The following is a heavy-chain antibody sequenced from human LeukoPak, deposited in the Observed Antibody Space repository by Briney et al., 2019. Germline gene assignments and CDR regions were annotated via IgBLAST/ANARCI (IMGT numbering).Heavy chain of an antibody. J-gene: IGHJ3*02. V-gene: IGHV1-3*01. CDR3: ARDFYPIIWFGETHDRIADAFDI. CDR1: GYTFTSYA. Sequence: ASVKVSCKASGYTFTSYAMHWVRQAPGQRLEWMGWINAGNGNTKYSQKFQGRVTMTTDTSTSTAYMELRSLRSDDTAVYYCARDFYPIIWFGETHDRIADAFDIWGQGTMVTVSS. D-gene: IGHD3-10*01. CDR2: INAGNGNT.